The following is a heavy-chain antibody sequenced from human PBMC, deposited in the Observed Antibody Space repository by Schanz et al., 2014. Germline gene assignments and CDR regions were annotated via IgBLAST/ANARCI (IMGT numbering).Heavy chain of an antibody. D-gene: IGHD3-10*01. J-gene: IGHJ4*02. CDR2: IVPIAGIT. CDR1: GGTFSSDT. V-gene: IGHV1-69*02. Sequence: QVHLVQSGAEVKKPGSSVKVSCKASGGTFSSDTFSWVRQAPGQGLEWMGRIVPIAGITNYAQRFQGRVTITADKSSDTAYMELSSLRSEDTAVYYCARGRGFYDYWGQGTLVIVSS. CDR3: ARGRGFYDY.